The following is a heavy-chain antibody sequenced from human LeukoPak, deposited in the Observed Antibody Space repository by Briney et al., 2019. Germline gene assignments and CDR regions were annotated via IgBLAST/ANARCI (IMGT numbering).Heavy chain of an antibody. V-gene: IGHV4-4*09. CDR2: IYTTGRT. D-gene: IGHD7-27*01. Sequence: SGTLSLTCTVSGGSISSYYWSWIRQPPGKGLEWIGYIYTTGRTNYNPSLKSRVTISVDTSKNQFSLKLSSVTAADTAVYYCAKILGSGVWYGFDIWGQGTMVTVSS. CDR3: AKILGSGVWYGFDI. CDR1: GGSISSYY. J-gene: IGHJ3*02.